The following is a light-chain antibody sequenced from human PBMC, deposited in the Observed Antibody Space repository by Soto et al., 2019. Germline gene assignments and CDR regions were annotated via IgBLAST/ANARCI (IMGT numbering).Light chain of an antibody. J-gene: IGLJ3*02. CDR1: GSDVDNDNY. Sequence: QSVLTQPASVSGSPGQSITISCTGAGSDVDNDNYVSWYQQHPGKAPKLLIYDVSNRPPGVSNRFSGSKSGDTASLTISGLQAEDEADYYCSSYTTTDKLFGGGPKLTVL. CDR3: SSYTTTDKL. V-gene: IGLV2-14*01. CDR2: DVS.